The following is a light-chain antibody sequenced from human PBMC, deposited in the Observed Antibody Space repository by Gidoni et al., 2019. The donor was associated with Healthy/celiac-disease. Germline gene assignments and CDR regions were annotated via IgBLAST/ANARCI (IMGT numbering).Light chain of an antibody. J-gene: IGLJ3*02. CDR2: GNS. V-gene: IGLV1-40*01. CDR3: QSYDSSLSGSKV. Sequence: VPTQSPPVSGAPGHRVTIPCTGSSSNIGAGYDVHWYQQLPGTAPKLLIYGNSNRPSGVPDRFSGSKSGTSASLAITGLQAEDEADYYCQSYDSSLSGSKVFDGGTKLTVL. CDR1: SSNIGAGYD.